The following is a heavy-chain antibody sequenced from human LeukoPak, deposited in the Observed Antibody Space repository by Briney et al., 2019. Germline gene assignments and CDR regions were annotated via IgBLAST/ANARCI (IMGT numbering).Heavy chain of an antibody. CDR2: IKQDGSEK. D-gene: IGHD3-16*01. J-gene: IGHJ4*02. CDR1: GFTFSSYW. CDR3: ASVFMITFGGVTGGYYFDY. V-gene: IGHV3-7*01. Sequence: PGGSLRLSCAASGFTFSSYWMSWVRQAPGKGLEWVANIKQDGSEKYYVDSVKGRFTISRDNAKNSLYLQMNSLRAEDTAVYYCASVFMITFGGVTGGYYFDYWGQGTLVTVSS.